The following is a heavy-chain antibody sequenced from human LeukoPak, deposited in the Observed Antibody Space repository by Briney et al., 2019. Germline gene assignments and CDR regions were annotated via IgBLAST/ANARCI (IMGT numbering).Heavy chain of an antibody. CDR2: VSTSGNT. CDR1: GGSISGFH. J-gene: IGHJ4*02. Sequence: PSETLSLTCSVSGGSISGFHWSWIRQTAGKGLEWIGRVSTSGNTFYNPSLESRVTMSADTSGIHFSLNLTSVTAADTAVYYCARPNHKDHCSTSSCYRYFDYWGQGTLVSVSS. CDR3: ARPNHKDHCSTSSCYRYFDY. V-gene: IGHV4-4*07. D-gene: IGHD2-2*02.